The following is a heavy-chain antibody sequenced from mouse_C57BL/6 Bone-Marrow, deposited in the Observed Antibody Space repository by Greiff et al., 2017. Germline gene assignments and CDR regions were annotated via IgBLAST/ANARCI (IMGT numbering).Heavy chain of an antibody. Sequence: EVQLVESGGGLVQPGGSLKLSCAASGFTFSDYGMAWVRQAPRKGPEWVAFISNLAYSIYYADTVTGRFTISRENAKDTLYLNMSSLRSEDTAMYYCARGYYAMDYWGQGTSVTVSS. CDR2: ISNLAYSI. V-gene: IGHV5-15*01. J-gene: IGHJ4*01. CDR1: GFTFSDYG. CDR3: ARGYYAMDY.